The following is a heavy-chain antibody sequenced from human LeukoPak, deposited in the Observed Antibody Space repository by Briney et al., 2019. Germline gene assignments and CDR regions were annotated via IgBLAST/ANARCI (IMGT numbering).Heavy chain of an antibody. D-gene: IGHD1-26*01. Sequence: PSETLSLTCTVPGGSISSSSYYWGWIRQPPGKGLEWIGSIYYSGSTYYNPSLKSRVTISVDTSKNQFSLKLSSVTAADTAVYYCARKIVGATTYFDYWGQGTLVTVSS. CDR3: ARKIVGATTYFDY. V-gene: IGHV4-39*01. CDR1: GGSISSSSYY. J-gene: IGHJ4*02. CDR2: IYYSGST.